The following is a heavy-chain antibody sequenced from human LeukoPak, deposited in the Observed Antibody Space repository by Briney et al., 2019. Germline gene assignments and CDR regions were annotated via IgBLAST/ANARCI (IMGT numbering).Heavy chain of an antibody. D-gene: IGHD5-18*01. CDR2: ISWDGGST. CDR3: AKDGYSYGFGDFQDA. CDR1: GFTFDDYA. V-gene: IGHV3-43D*04. Sequence: GGSLRLSCAASGFTFDDYAMHWVRQAPGKGLEWVSLISWDGGSTYYADSVKGRFTISRDNSKNSLYLQMNSLRAEDTALYYCAKDGYSYGFGDFQDAWGKGTTVTVSS. J-gene: IGHJ6*04.